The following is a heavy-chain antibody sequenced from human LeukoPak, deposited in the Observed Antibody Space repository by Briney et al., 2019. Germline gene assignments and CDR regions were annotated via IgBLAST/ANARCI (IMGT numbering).Heavy chain of an antibody. J-gene: IGHJ4*02. V-gene: IGHV4-59*01. CDR3: ARPSSSSFDY. Sequence: SETLSLTCTVSGGSISSYYWSWIRQPPGKGLEWIGYIYYSGSTNYNPSLKSRVTISVDTSKNQFSLKLSSVTAADTAVYYCARPSSSSFDYWGQGTLVTVSS. CDR2: IYYSGST. CDR1: GGSISSYY. D-gene: IGHD6-6*01.